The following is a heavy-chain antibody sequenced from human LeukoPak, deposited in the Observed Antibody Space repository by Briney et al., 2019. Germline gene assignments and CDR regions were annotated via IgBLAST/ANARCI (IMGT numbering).Heavy chain of an antibody. CDR1: GGSISPYH. CDR2: VDYRGTT. V-gene: IGHV4-59*08. D-gene: IGHD3-22*01. J-gene: IGHJ4*02. Sequence: SETLSLTCIVSGGSISPYHWSWIRQPPGKGLEWIGYVDYRGTTNYSPSLKSRVTISVDTSKNQFSLRLSSVTAADTAMYYCARSPDSSDYYYYFDYWGQGTLVTVSS. CDR3: ARSPDSSDYYYYFDY.